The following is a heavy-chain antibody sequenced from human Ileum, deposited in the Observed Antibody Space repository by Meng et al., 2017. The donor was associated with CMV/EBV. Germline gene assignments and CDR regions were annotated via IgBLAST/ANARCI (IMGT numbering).Heavy chain of an antibody. Sequence: GGSLRLSCAASGFTFSNYGMNWVRQAPGKGLEWISSISSSGSYLFYADSVKGRFTVSRDNAKNSLYLQMNSLRAEDTAVYYCARGTRGHYGMDVWGQGTTVTVSS. CDR2: ISSSGSYL. CDR3: ARGTRGHYGMDV. V-gene: IGHV3-21*06. CDR1: GFTFSNYG. J-gene: IGHJ6*02.